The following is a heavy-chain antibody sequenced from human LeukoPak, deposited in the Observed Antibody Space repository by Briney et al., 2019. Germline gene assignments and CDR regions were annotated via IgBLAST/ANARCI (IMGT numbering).Heavy chain of an antibody. V-gene: IGHV4-59*08. J-gene: IGHJ4*02. D-gene: IGHD5-18*01. CDR3: ARHTTMAYFDY. Sequence: SETLSLTCNVSGDSISSYYWSWIRQPPGQGLEWIGHISYSGSTNYNPSLKSRVTISVDTSKSQFSLKLISVTAADTAFYYCARHTTMAYFDYWGQGTRVPVSS. CDR2: ISYSGST. CDR1: GDSISSYY.